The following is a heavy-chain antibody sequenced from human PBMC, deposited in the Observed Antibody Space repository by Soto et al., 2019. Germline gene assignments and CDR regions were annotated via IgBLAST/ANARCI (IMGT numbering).Heavy chain of an antibody. CDR2: VSATAGTT. CDR3: AYGRLGEGFYF. D-gene: IGHD3-16*01. Sequence: GRSPILSRAASGFTFSNYAMSWFRQSPGKGLDWVSLVSATAGTTYYTDSVKGRFTISRDNSRNTVYLQMNSLRADDTAVFFCAYGRLGEGFYFCGQGTLDIVSS. V-gene: IGHV3-23*01. J-gene: IGHJ4*02. CDR1: GFTFSNYA.